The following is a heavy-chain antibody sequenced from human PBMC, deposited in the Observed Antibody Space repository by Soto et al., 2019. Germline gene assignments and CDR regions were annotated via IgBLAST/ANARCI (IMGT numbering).Heavy chain of an antibody. Sequence: PGGSLRLSCAASGFGFDEYGMSWVRQGPGKGLEWVSTINRHGDTTAYADSVKGRFTISRDNAKNTLYLQMNSLRAEDTAVYYCTRPRYDGSGTRFDHWGHGTLFTVSS. CDR2: INRHGDTT. V-gene: IGHV3-20*04. D-gene: IGHD3-22*01. CDR1: GFGFDEYG. J-gene: IGHJ4*01. CDR3: TRPRYDGSGTRFDH.